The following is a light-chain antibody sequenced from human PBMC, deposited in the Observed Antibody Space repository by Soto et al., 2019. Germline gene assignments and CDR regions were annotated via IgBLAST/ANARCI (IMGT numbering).Light chain of an antibody. Sequence: IVLRPSPATLSVSPGERATLSCRASQSLSSNLAWYQQKVGQPPRLLIYAASTRATGIPARFTGSESGTEFTLTITSLQSEDFAVYYCQQYRNSPVTCGGGTKGDIK. J-gene: IGKJ4*01. V-gene: IGKV3-15*01. CDR3: QQYRNSPVT. CDR1: QSLSSN. CDR2: AAS.